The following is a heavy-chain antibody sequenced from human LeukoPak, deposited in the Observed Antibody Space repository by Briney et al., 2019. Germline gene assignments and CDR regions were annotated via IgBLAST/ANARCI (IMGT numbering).Heavy chain of an antibody. Sequence: PGGSLRLSCAASGFTFSSYSMNWVRQAPGKGLEWVSYISSSSSTIYYADSVKGRFTISRDNSKNTLYLQMNSLRAEDTAVYYCAKHTYFSDWGQGTLVTVSS. CDR3: AKHTYFSD. V-gene: IGHV3-48*01. CDR2: ISSSSSTI. D-gene: IGHD3-3*01. CDR1: GFTFSSYS. J-gene: IGHJ4*02.